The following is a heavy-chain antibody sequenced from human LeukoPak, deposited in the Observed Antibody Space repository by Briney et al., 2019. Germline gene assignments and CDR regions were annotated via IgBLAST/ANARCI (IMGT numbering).Heavy chain of an antibody. D-gene: IGHD3-3*01. CDR2: IYPGDSDT. J-gene: IGHJ6*03. CDR3: ATGYETNYYYYYMDV. Sequence: GESLKISCKGSGYSFTSYWIGWVRQMPGKGLEWMGIIYPGDSDTRYSPSFQGQVTTSADKSISTAYLQWSSLKASDTAMYYCATGYETNYYYYYMDVWGKGTTVTVSS. CDR1: GYSFTSYW. V-gene: IGHV5-51*01.